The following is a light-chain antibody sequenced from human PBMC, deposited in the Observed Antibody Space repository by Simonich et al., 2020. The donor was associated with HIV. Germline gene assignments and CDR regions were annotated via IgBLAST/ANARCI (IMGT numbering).Light chain of an antibody. V-gene: IGKV4-1*01. J-gene: IGKJ1*01. CDR2: WAA. CDR1: QSVLSSSNNKNY. Sequence: DIVMTQSPDSLAVSLGERATINCKSSQSVLSSSNNKNYLAWYQQKPGPPPNLLFYWAAPRESGVPERFSGSGSGTDFTLTINSLQAEDVAVYYCQQYYSTPQTFGQGTKVEIK. CDR3: QQYYSTPQT.